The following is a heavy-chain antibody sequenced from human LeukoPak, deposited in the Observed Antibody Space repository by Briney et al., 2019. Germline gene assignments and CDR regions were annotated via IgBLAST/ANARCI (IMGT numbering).Heavy chain of an antibody. D-gene: IGHD6-19*01. J-gene: IGHJ4*02. CDR3: VRDSSGWYKGHH. CDR2: IYYSGST. CDR1: GGSISSSSYY. V-gene: IGHV4-39*07. Sequence: SETLSLTCTVSGGSISSSSYYWGWIRQPPGKGLEWIGSIYYSGSTYYNPSLKSRVTMSVDTSKNQFSLKLSSVTAADTAVYYCVRDSSGWYKGHHWGQGTLVTVSS.